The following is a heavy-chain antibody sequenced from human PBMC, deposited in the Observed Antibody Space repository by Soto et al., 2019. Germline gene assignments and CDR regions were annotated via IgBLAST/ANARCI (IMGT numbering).Heavy chain of an antibody. V-gene: IGHV1-69*01. CDR1: GGTFSSYA. Sequence: QVQLVQSGAEVKKPGSSVKVSCKASGGTFSSYAISWVRQAPGQGLEWVGGIIPIFGTANYAQKFQGRVTITADESTSTAYMELSSLRSEDTAVYYCASGGYYYGSGSYYTPYYGMDVWGQGTTVTVSS. CDR2: IIPIFGTA. J-gene: IGHJ6*02. D-gene: IGHD3-10*01. CDR3: ASGGYYYGSGSYYTPYYGMDV.